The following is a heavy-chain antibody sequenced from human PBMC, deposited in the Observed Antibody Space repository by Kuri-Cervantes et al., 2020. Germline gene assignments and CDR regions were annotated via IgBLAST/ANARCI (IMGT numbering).Heavy chain of an antibody. CDR1: GFTFDDYT. Sequence: GESLKISCAASGFTFDDYTMHWVRQAPGKGLEWVSLISWDGGSTYYADSVKGRFTISRDNSKNSLYLQMNSLRTEDTALYYCARGTVTTGIYYFDYWGQGTLVTDSS. J-gene: IGHJ4*01. V-gene: IGHV3-43*01. CDR3: ARGTVTTGIYYFDY. D-gene: IGHD4-17*01. CDR2: ISWDGGST.